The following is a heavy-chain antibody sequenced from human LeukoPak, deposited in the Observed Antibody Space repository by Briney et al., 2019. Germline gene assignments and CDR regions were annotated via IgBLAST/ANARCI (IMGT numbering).Heavy chain of an antibody. CDR2: ISSNGGST. CDR3: VTPTNVDTAAPAASDI. CDR1: GFTFSSYA. Sequence: PGGSLRLSCSASGFTFSSYAMHWVRQAPGKGLEYVSAISSNGGSTYYADSVKGRFTISRDSSKNTLYLQMSSLRAEDTAVYYCVTPTNVDTAAPAASDIWGQGTMVTVSS. D-gene: IGHD5-18*01. J-gene: IGHJ3*02. V-gene: IGHV3-64D*06.